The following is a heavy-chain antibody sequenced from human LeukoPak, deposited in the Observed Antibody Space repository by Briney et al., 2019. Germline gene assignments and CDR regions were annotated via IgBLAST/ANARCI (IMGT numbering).Heavy chain of an antibody. J-gene: IGHJ3*02. D-gene: IGHD1-26*01. Sequence: GASVKVSCKASGCTFSSYAISWVRQAPGQGLEWMGGIIPIFGTANYAQKFQGRVTITADKSKSTAYMDLNSLRSEDTAVYYCALSAGGSYPHNDAFDIWGQGTMVTVSS. V-gene: IGHV1-69*06. CDR3: ALSAGGSYPHNDAFDI. CDR2: IIPIFGTA. CDR1: GCTFSSYA.